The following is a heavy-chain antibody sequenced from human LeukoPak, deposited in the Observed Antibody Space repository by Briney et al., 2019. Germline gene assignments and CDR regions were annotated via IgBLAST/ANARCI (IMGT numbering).Heavy chain of an antibody. CDR2: ISGGGGST. CDR3: AKDPQVYYGDYVDY. D-gene: IGHD4-17*01. V-gene: IGHV3-23*01. J-gene: IGHJ4*02. Sequence: PGGSLRLSCAASGFTFSSYAMSWVRQAPGKGLEWVSAISGGGGSTYYADSVKGRFTISRDNSKNTLYLQMNSLRAEDTAVYYCAKDPQVYYGDYVDYWGQGTLVTVSS. CDR1: GFTFSSYA.